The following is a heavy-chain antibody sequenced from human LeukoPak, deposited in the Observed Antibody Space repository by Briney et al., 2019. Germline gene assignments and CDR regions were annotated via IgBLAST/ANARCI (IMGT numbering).Heavy chain of an antibody. V-gene: IGHV4-61*01. Sequence: PSQTLSLTCSVSGDSISSGSFYWSWIRQPPGKGLEWIGYIYDSGSTNYNPSLKSRVTISVDTSKNQFSPKLSSVTAADTAVYYCACLTTADAFDIWGQGTMVTVSS. J-gene: IGHJ3*02. CDR3: ACLTTADAFDI. CDR1: GDSISSGSFY. D-gene: IGHD3-22*01. CDR2: IYDSGST.